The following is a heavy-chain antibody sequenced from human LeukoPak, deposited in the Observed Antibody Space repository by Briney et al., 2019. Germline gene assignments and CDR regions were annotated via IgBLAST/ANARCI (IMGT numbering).Heavy chain of an antibody. CDR1: GFTFSSYS. V-gene: IGHV3-21*01. CDR2: ISSSSSYI. D-gene: IGHD2-21*02. J-gene: IGHJ1*01. CDR3: ARSPTHIVVVTAIRAYFQH. Sequence: GGSLRLSCAASGFTFSSYSMNWVRQAPGKGLEWVSSISSSSSYIYYADSVKGRFTISRDNAKNSLYLQMNSLRAEDTAVYYCARSPTHIVVVTAIRAYFQHWGQGTLVTVSS.